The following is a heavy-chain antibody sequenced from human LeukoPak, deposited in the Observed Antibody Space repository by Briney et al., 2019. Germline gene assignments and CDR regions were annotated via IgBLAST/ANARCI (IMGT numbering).Heavy chain of an antibody. Sequence: ASVKVSCKVSGYTLTELSMHWVRQAPGKGLEWMGGFDPEDGETIYAQKFQGRATMTEDTSTDTAYMELSSLRSEDTAVYYCATDNYSSGWYDYYYYYGMDVWGKGTTVTVSS. CDR1: GYTLTELS. V-gene: IGHV1-24*01. J-gene: IGHJ6*04. CDR3: ATDNYSSGWYDYYYYYGMDV. CDR2: FDPEDGET. D-gene: IGHD6-19*01.